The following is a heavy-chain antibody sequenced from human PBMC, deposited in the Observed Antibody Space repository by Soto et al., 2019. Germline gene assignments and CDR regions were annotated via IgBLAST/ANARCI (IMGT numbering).Heavy chain of an antibody. D-gene: IGHD3-10*01. CDR3: SRENWFQDY. Sequence: GGSLRLSCAASGFTFSTYYMTWVRQAPGKGLEWVASIKNDGSEQYYVDSVKGRFTISRDNAKNSLYLQMNSLRAGDTALYYCSRENWFQDYWGQGTRVTVSP. CDR1: GFTFSTYY. V-gene: IGHV3-7*03. J-gene: IGHJ4*02. CDR2: IKNDGSEQ.